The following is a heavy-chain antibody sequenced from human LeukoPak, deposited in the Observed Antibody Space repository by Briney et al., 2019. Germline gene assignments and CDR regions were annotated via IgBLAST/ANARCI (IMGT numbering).Heavy chain of an antibody. CDR2: ISGSGGST. J-gene: IGHJ6*03. CDR3: AKDSSTMIVYMDV. V-gene: IGHV3-23*01. Sequence: GGSLRLSCAASGFTFSSYAMSWVRQAPGKGLEWVSAISGSGGSTYYADSVRGRFTISKDNSKNTLYLQMNSLRAEDTAAYYCAKDSSTMIVYMDVWGKGTTVTVSS. D-gene: IGHD3-22*01. CDR1: GFTFSSYA.